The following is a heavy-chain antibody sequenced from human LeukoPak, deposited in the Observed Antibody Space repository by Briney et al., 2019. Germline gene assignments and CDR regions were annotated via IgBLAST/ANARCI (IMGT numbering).Heavy chain of an antibody. Sequence: ASVKVSCKASGYTFTSYGISWVRRAPGQGLEWMGWISGDNGDTYYAQKLQGRVTMTSDTSTSTAFMELRSLRSDDTAVYYCARDCDRSGYYCYRGQGTLVTVSS. D-gene: IGHD3-22*01. CDR2: ISGDNGDT. CDR1: GYTFTSYG. J-gene: IGHJ4*02. CDR3: ARDCDRSGYYCY. V-gene: IGHV1-18*01.